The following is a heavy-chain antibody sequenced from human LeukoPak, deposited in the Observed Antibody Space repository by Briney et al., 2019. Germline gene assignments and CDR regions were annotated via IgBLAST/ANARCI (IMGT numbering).Heavy chain of an antibody. CDR3: ASLAGGWYSPL. D-gene: IGHD6-19*01. CDR1: GGSISSYY. Sequence: PSETLSLTCTVSGGSISSYYWSWIRQPPGKGLEWIGYIYYSGSTNYNPSLKSRVTISVDTPKNQFSLKLSSVTAADTAVYYCASLAGGWYSPLWGQGALVTVSS. CDR2: IYYSGST. J-gene: IGHJ4*02. V-gene: IGHV4-59*08.